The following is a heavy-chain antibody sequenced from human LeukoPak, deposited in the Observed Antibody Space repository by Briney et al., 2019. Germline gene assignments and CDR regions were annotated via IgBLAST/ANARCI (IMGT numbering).Heavy chain of an antibody. J-gene: IGHJ4*01. CDR3: TTAPAQSDY. V-gene: IGHV3-15*01. CDR2: IKSKTDSGTT. Sequence: GGPLRLSCAASGFTFSNAWMSWFRQAPGKGREGVGRIKSKTDSGTTDYAAPVKGRFTISRDDSKNTLYLQMNSLKFEDTAVYYCTTAPAQSDYWGHGTLVTVSS. CDR1: GFTFSNAW. D-gene: IGHD2-2*01.